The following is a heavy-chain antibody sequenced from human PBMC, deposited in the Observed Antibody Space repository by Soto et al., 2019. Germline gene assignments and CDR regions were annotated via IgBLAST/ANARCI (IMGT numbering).Heavy chain of an antibody. V-gene: IGHV1-18*01. CDR2: ISGYNGNT. CDR1: GYSFTNYG. J-gene: IGHJ4*02. CDR3: ARANTWVTGRVGTH. D-gene: IGHD1-1*01. Sequence: QLHLEQSRIEMKETGTSLKISCATSGYSFTNYGISWVRQAPGQGLEWMGWISGYNGNTKYAQSFHDRVVMTADKFTSTGYLEMRNLRSNDTAVYYCARANTWVTGRVGTHWGQGTKVTVSS.